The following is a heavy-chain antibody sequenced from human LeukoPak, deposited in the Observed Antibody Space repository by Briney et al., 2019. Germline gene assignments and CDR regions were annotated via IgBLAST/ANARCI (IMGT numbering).Heavy chain of an antibody. D-gene: IGHD6-6*01. Sequence: SETLSLTCTVSGGSVSSGSYYWSWIRQPPGKGLEWIGYVYYSGSTNYNPSLKSRVTISVDTSKNQFSLKLSSVTAADTAVYYCARRKAVRPRDYYFDYWGQGILVTVSS. CDR2: VYYSGST. V-gene: IGHV4-61*01. CDR1: GGSVSSGSYY. CDR3: ARRKAVRPRDYYFDY. J-gene: IGHJ4*02.